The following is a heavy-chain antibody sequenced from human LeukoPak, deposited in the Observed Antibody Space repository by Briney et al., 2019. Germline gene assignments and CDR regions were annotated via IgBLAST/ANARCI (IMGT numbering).Heavy chain of an antibody. D-gene: IGHD1-26*01. CDR2: IYTSGST. Sequence: SETLSLTCTVSGGSITRYYWSWIRQAAGKGLEWIGRIYTSGSTNYNPSLTSRVAMSVDTSKNQFSLKLYSVTGADTAVYYCARSGGSGTYYDGSFDYWGQGTLVTVSS. V-gene: IGHV4-4*07. J-gene: IGHJ4*02. CDR3: ARSGGSGTYYDGSFDY. CDR1: GGSITRYY.